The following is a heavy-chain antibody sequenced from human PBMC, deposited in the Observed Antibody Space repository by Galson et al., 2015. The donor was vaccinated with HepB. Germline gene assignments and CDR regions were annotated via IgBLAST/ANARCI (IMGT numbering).Heavy chain of an antibody. D-gene: IGHD3-22*01. J-gene: IGHJ4*02. CDR2: IYWDDDK. V-gene: IGHV2-5*02. CDR3: AHRRALNYYDSSGVLGSYFDY. CDR1: GFSLSTSGVG. Sequence: PALVKPTQTLTLTCTFSGFSLSTSGVGVGWIRQPPGKALEWLALIYWDDDKRYSPSLKSRLTITKDTSKNQVVLTMTNMDPVDTATYYCAHRRALNYYDSSGVLGSYFDYWGQGTLVTVSS.